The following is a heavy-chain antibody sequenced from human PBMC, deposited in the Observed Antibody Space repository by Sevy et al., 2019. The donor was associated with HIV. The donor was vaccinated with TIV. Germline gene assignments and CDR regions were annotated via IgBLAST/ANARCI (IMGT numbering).Heavy chain of an antibody. V-gene: IGHV4-59*08. D-gene: IGHD1-26*01. CDR1: GGSITSLY. CDR3: AGENAWGRGYS. CDR2: IYYNGHI. Sequence: SETLSLTCTVSGGSITSLYWNWIRQPPGKGLEWIANIYYNGHINYNPSLKSRVTFSLDTSKNQFSLRLSSATAADTARYYCAGENAWGRGYSWGQGTLVTVSS. J-gene: IGHJ4*02.